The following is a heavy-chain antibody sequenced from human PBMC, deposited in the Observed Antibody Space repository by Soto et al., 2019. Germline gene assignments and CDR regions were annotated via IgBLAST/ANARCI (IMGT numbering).Heavy chain of an antibody. CDR2: ISGSGGST. Sequence: EVQLLESGGGLVQPGGSLRLSCAASGFTFSNYAMSWVRQAPGKGLEWVSAISGSGGSTYYADSVKGRFTISRDNSKNTLYLQMNSLRAEDTAVYYCAKDPEYYYDSSGQYYFDYWGQGTLVTVSS. V-gene: IGHV3-23*01. D-gene: IGHD3-22*01. CDR3: AKDPEYYYDSSGQYYFDY. CDR1: GFTFSNYA. J-gene: IGHJ4*02.